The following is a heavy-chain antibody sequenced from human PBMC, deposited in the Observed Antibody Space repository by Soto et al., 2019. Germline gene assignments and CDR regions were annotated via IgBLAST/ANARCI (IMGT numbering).Heavy chain of an antibody. V-gene: IGHV3-9*01. Sequence: GGSLRLSCAVSGFTLDDYTMHWVRQAPGKGLEWVSGVGWNGGDIVYADSVKGRFTVSRDNTRNSLYLEVNSLTTEDTAIYFCAKERAVVVPVSTSYFHYYGLDVCGQGTTGTVS. D-gene: IGHD2-2*01. CDR1: GFTLDDYT. CDR3: AKERAVVVPVSTSYFHYYGLDV. J-gene: IGHJ6*02. CDR2: VGWNGGDI.